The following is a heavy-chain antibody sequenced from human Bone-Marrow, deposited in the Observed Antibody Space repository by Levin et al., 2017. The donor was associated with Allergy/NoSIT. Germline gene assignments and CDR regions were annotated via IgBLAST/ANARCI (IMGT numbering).Heavy chain of an antibody. D-gene: IGHD5-12*01. CDR3: ARSGGYGDHLDYVGV. V-gene: IGHV3-30*03. CDR1: GFTFRNYG. J-gene: IGHJ6*03. Sequence: GGSLRLSCVASGFTFRNYGMHWVRQAPGKGLESVAVISYDGDTKFYADSVEGRFTISRDNSKNTLYLQMNRLRADDTAVYYCARSGGYGDHLDYVGVWGKGTTVTVSS. CDR2: ISYDGDTK.